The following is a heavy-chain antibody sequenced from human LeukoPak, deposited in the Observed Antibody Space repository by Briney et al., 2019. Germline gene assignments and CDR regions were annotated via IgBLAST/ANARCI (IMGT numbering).Heavy chain of an antibody. J-gene: IGHJ4*02. CDR2: INPNSGGT. CDR3: ARVAGSSGCFDY. CDR1: GYTFTGYY. D-gene: IGHD6-19*01. Sequence: GASVKVSCKASGYTFTGYYKHWVRQAPGQGLEWMGWINPNSGGTNYAQKFQGRVTMTRDTSISTAYMELSRLRSDDTAVYYCARVAGSSGCFDYWGQGTLVTVSS. V-gene: IGHV1-2*02.